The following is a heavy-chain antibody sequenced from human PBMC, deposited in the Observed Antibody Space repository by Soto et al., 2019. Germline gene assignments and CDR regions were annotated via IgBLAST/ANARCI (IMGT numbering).Heavy chain of an antibody. CDR2: INPNSGGT. J-gene: IGHJ4*02. Sequence: GASVKVSCKASGYTFTGYYMHWVRQAPGQGLEWMGWINPNSGGTNYAQKFQGRVTMTRDTSISTAYMELSRLRSDDTAVYYCARFSVKGYTRCFDYWGQGTLVTVSS. V-gene: IGHV1-2*02. CDR1: GYTFTGYY. CDR3: ARFSVKGYTRCFDY. D-gene: IGHD5-18*01.